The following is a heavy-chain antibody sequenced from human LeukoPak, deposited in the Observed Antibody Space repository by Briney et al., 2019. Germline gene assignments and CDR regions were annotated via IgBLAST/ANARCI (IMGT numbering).Heavy chain of an antibody. J-gene: IGHJ4*02. V-gene: IGHV3-7*01. D-gene: IGHD3-22*01. CDR2: INQDGSAN. Sequence: GGSLRLSCTASGFTFSSPWMTWARQAPGRGLEWVANINQDGSANYYVDSVKGRFTISRDNARNSLYLQMDSLRAEDTAVYYCARGGYYDSRGYLAAYWGQGTLVTVSS. CDR3: ARGGYYDSRGYLAAY. CDR1: GFTFSSPW.